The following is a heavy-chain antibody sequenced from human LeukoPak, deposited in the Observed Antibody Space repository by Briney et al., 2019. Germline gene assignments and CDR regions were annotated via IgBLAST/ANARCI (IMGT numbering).Heavy chain of an antibody. CDR1: GGSISSADYY. CDR3: ARKRDDGDYHIDY. Sequence: PSETLSLTCTVSGGSISSADYYWSWFRQYPGKGLEWIGYICYNGITYYNPSLKSRVAISIYTSKNQFSLKLTSVTAADTAVYFCARKRDDGDYHIDYWGQGTLVTVSS. J-gene: IGHJ4*02. V-gene: IGHV4-31*03. D-gene: IGHD4-17*01. CDR2: ICYNGIT.